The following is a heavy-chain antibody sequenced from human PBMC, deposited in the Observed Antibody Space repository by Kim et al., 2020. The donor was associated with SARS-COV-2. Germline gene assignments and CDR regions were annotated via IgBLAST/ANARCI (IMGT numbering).Heavy chain of an antibody. V-gene: IGHV4-39*01. Sequence: FYPPSLKSRVTISVDTSKNQFSLNLSSVTAADTAVYYCARRGSSSWYFDYWGQGTLVTVSS. D-gene: IGHD6-13*01. J-gene: IGHJ4*02. CDR3: ARRGSSSWYFDY.